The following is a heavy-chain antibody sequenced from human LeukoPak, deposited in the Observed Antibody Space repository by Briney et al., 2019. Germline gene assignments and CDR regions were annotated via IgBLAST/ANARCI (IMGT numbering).Heavy chain of an antibody. D-gene: IGHD2-2*01. V-gene: IGHV1-18*01. J-gene: IGHJ3*02. Sequence: GASVKVSCKAPGYTFTSYGISWVRQAPGQGLEWMGWISAYNGNTNYAQKLQGRVTMTTDTSTSTAYMELRSLRSDDTAVYYCAGPDYCSSTNCYAGAFDIWGQGTMVTVSS. CDR2: ISAYNGNT. CDR1: GYTFTSYG. CDR3: AGPDYCSSTNCYAGAFDI.